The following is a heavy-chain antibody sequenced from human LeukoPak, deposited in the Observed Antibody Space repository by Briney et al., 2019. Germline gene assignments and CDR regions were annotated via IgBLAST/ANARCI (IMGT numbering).Heavy chain of an antibody. CDR3: ARFNYGDWEGYYYYMDV. CDR2: INPNSGGT. V-gene: IGHV1-2*02. Sequence: ASVKVSCKASGYTFTGYYMHWVRQAPGQGLEWMGWINPNSGGTNYAQKFQGRVTMTRDTSISTAYMELSRLRSDDTAVYYCARFNYGDWEGYYYYMDVWGKGTTVTISS. J-gene: IGHJ6*03. CDR1: GYTFTGYY. D-gene: IGHD4-17*01.